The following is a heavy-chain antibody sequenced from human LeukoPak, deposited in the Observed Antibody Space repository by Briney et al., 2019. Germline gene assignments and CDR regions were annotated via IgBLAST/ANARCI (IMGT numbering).Heavy chain of an antibody. D-gene: IGHD3-22*01. CDR2: ISYEGSNK. Sequence: GGSLRLSCAASGFTVSSNYMTWVRQAPGKGLEWVAAISYEGSNKYYGDSVKGRITISRDNARNTVDLQMNSLRAEDTAVYYCVKSLDRHYYDIHGPLSHWGQGTLVTVSS. CDR3: VKSLDRHYYDIHGPLSH. J-gene: IGHJ4*02. CDR1: GFTVSSNY. V-gene: IGHV3-30*18.